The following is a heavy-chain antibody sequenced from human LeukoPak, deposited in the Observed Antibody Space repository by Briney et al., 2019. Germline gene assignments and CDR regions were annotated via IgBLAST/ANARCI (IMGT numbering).Heavy chain of an antibody. V-gene: IGHV3-7*01. CDR1: GFTFSNYW. CDR3: ARVFRNKYYDSSGYYGWAFDV. J-gene: IGHJ3*01. D-gene: IGHD3-22*01. CDR2: IYQDGSEK. Sequence: PGGSLRLSCAASGFTFSNYWMSWVRQAPGKVLEWVANIYQDGSEKHYVDSVKGRFTISRDNAKNSLSLQMNSLRAEDTAVYYCARVFRNKYYDSSGYYGWAFDVWGQGTMVTVSS.